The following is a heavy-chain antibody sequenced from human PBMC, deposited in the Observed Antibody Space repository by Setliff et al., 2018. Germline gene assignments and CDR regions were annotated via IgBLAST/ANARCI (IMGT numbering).Heavy chain of an antibody. J-gene: IGHJ4*01. Sequence: SETLSLTCTVSGGSISSGSYYWSWIRQPAGKGLEWIGHIYTSGSTNYNPSLKSRVTISVDTSKNQFSLKLSSVTAADTAVYYCARGEMIVVFDYWGHGTLVTVSS. V-gene: IGHV4-61*09. CDR3: ARGEMIVVFDY. CDR1: GGSISSGSYY. D-gene: IGHD3-22*01. CDR2: IYTSGST.